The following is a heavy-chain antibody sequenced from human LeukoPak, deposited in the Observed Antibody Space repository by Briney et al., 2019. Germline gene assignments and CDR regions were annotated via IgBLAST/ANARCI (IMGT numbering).Heavy chain of an antibody. J-gene: IGHJ6*03. D-gene: IGHD6-13*01. CDR3: AVPGIAAAGTQLDYYYYMDV. CDR2: IIPIFVTA. CDR1: GGTFSSYA. V-gene: IGHV1-69*13. Sequence: SVKVSCKASGGTFSSYAISLVRQAPGQGLEWMGGIIPIFVTANYAQKFQGRVTITADESTSTAYMELSSLRSEDTAAYYCAVPGIAAAGTQLDYYYYMDVWGKGTTVTVSS.